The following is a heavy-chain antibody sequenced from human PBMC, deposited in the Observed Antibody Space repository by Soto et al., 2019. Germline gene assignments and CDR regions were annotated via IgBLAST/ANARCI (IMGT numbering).Heavy chain of an antibody. J-gene: IGHJ6*02. CDR2: INPSGGST. CDR1: GYTFTSNY. CDR3: ARPYCISTSCYYYYYGMDV. V-gene: IGHV1-46*01. Sequence: ASVKLSCKASGYTFTSNYMHWVRQAPGQGLEWMGIINPSGGSTSYAQKFQGGVTMTRDTSTSTVYMELSSLRSEDTAVYYCARPYCISTSCYYYYYGMDVWGQGTTVTVSS. D-gene: IGHD2-2*01.